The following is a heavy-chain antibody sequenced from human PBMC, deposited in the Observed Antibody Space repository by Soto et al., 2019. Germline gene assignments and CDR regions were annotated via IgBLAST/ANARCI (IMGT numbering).Heavy chain of an antibody. Sequence: QVQLVESGGGVVQPGRSLRLSCAASGFTFNNYGMHWVRQAPGKGLEWLAVIWNDGTNNYYANSVKGRFTISRDNSKNTLYLHMSSLRAEDTAVYYCARRQIPPPTRGAANARGGMDVWGQGTTVTVSS. V-gene: IGHV3-33*01. CDR3: ARRQIPPPTRGAANARGGMDV. D-gene: IGHD6-13*01. CDR2: IWNDGTNN. CDR1: GFTFNNYG. J-gene: IGHJ6*02.